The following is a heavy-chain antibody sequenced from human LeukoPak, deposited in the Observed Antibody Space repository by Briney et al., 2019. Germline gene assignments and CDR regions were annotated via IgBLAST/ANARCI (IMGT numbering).Heavy chain of an antibody. J-gene: IGHJ4*02. CDR1: GFTFDDYT. CDR3: AKDAWVLGKGFDY. CDR2: ISWDGGST. Sequence: PGRSLRLSCAASGFTFDDYTMHWVRQAPGKGLEWVSLISWDGGSTYYADSVKGRFTISRDNSKNSLYLQMNSLRTEDTALYYCAKDAWVLGKGFDYWGQGTLVTVSS. V-gene: IGHV3-43*01. D-gene: IGHD7-27*01.